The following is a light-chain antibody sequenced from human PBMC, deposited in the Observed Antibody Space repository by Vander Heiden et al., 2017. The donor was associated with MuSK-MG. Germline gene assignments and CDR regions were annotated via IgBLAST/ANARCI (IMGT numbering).Light chain of an antibody. J-gene: IGKJ3*01. V-gene: IGKV3-20*01. CDR2: GAS. Sequence: EIVLTQSPGTLSLSPGERATLSCRASQSVSSSYLAWYQQKPGQAPRLLIYGASSRATGIPNRFSGSGSGTDFTLTISRLEPEDFAVYYCQQYGTSPRSPFGHGTKVDIK. CDR1: QSVSSSY. CDR3: QQYGTSPRSP.